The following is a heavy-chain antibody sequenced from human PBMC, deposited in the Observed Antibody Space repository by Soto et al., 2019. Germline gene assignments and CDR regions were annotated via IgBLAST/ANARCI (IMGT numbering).Heavy chain of an antibody. Sequence: QVQLVQSGAEVKEPGASVKVSCKASGYTFTTYALHWVRQAPGQRLEWMGWINADSGDTKYSQIFQGRLTSTRDTAATTANMDRSRLRSEDTAVYYSARDSRIRSIYDNSAMDGGGQGTTDTVSS. D-gene: IGHD1-26*01. V-gene: IGHV1-3*01. J-gene: IGHJ6*02. CDR1: GYTFTTYA. CDR3: ARDSRIRSIYDNSAMDG. CDR2: INADSGDT.